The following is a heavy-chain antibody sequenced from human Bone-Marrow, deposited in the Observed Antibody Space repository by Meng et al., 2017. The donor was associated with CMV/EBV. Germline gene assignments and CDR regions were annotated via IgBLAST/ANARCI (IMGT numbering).Heavy chain of an antibody. CDR1: GFTFDDYA. Sequence: GGSLRLSCAASGFTFDDYAMHWVRQAPGKGLEWVSGISWNSGSIGYADSVKGRFTISRDNAKNSLYLQMNSLRAEDTAVYYCAKIGLQELGHFDYWGQGTLVTVSS. D-gene: IGHD1-7*01. CDR3: AKIGLQELGHFDY. J-gene: IGHJ4*02. CDR2: ISWNSGSI. V-gene: IGHV3-9*01.